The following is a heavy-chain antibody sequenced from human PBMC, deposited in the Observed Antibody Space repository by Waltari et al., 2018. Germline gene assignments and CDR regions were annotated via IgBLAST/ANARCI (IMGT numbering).Heavy chain of an antibody. CDR2: ISYDGSNT. V-gene: IGHV3-30*04. D-gene: IGHD1-1*01. J-gene: IGHJ4*02. Sequence: QVQLVESGGGVVQPGTSLRLSCAVSGFTFSDSALHWVRQAPGKGLEWVALISYDGSNTFYADPVQGRFTISRDDSKNRMYLQMNSLRPEDTAVYYCARDSGFGTGVRYFDFWGQGTLVTVSS. CDR1: GFTFSDSA. CDR3: ARDSGFGTGVRYFDF.